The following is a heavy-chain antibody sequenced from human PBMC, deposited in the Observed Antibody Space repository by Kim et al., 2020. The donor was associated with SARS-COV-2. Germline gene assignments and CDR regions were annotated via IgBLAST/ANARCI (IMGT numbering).Heavy chain of an antibody. CDR1: GYSFTSYW. J-gene: IGHJ6*02. CDR3: AVLADCSGGSCYYYYGMDV. D-gene: IGHD2-15*01. Sequence: GESLKISCKGSGYSFTSYWISWVRQMPGKGLEWMGRIDPSDSYTNYSPSFQGHVTISADKSISTAYLQWSSLKASDTAMYYCAVLADCSGGSCYYYYGMDVWGQGTTVTVSS. V-gene: IGHV5-10-1*01. CDR2: IDPSDSYT.